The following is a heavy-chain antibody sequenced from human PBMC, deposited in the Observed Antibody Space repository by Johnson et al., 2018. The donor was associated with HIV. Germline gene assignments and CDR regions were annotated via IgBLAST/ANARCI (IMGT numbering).Heavy chain of an antibody. Sequence: VQLVESGGGVVQPGRSLRLSCAASGFTFSNYGMHWVRQAPGKGLEWVAVIWYDGSNKYYADSVKGRFTISRDNSKNTLYLQMNNLRAEDTALYYCARVSTGFTIFGVVILPTGTFDIWGQGTVVTVSS. D-gene: IGHD3-3*01. J-gene: IGHJ3*02. CDR3: ARVSTGFTIFGVVILPTGTFDI. CDR1: GFTFSNYG. CDR2: IWYDGSNK. V-gene: IGHV3-33*01.